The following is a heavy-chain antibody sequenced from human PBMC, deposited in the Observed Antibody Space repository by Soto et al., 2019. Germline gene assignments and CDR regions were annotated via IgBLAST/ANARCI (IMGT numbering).Heavy chain of an antibody. Sequence: QVQLVQSGAEVKKPGASVKVSCKASGYTFNSYYIHWVRQAPGQGLEWMGWINPNSDVTGYAQRFQGRVTMTRDMSKTTAYMDLTRLRSDDTAVYYCVRVGLNRNYDFDFWGQGTLITVSS. J-gene: IGHJ4*02. D-gene: IGHD3-16*01. V-gene: IGHV1-2*02. CDR1: GYTFNSYY. CDR3: VRVGLNRNYDFDF. CDR2: INPNSDVT.